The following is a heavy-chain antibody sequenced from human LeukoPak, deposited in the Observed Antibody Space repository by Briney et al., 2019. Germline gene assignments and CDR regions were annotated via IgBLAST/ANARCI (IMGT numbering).Heavy chain of an antibody. CDR3: ARAPRSNPYSSSWYACYYYYMDV. V-gene: IGHV1-8*01. CDR2: MNPNSGNT. D-gene: IGHD6-13*01. J-gene: IGHJ6*03. CDR1: GYTFTSYD. Sequence: ASLRVSCTASGYTFTSYDINWVRQAPGQGLEWMGWMNPNSGNTGYAQKFEGRVTMTRNTSISTAYMELSGLRSEDTAVYYCARAPRSNPYSSSWYACYYYYMDVWGKGTTVTVSS.